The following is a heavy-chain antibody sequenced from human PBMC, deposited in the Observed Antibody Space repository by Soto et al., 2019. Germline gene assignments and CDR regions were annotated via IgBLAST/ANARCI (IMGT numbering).Heavy chain of an antibody. Sequence: QVQLLQSGAEVKKPGTSVRVSCRASGYTFKDYDINWVRRAPGQGLEWMGWMNPNSGNTAYARKFHERITMTRSGSARTAFMGLSSLTPEDTAVYYCARRMTWSLWCFDLWGSGTQVTVSS. J-gene: IGHJ2*01. CDR2: MNPNSGNT. CDR1: GYTFKDYD. D-gene: IGHD3-3*01. CDR3: ARRMTWSLWCFDL. V-gene: IGHV1-8*01.